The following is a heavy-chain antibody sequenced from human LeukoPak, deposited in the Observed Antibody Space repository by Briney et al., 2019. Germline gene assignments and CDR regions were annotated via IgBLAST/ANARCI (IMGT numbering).Heavy chain of an antibody. Sequence: SETLSLTCAVYGGSFSAYYWGWIRQPPGKGLEWIGEIDHSGFPTYNPSLKSRFTISVDTSKNQFSLKLSSVTAADTAVYYCARVNNWFDPWGQGTLVTVSS. CDR1: GGSFSAYY. CDR3: ARVNNWFDP. CDR2: IDHSGFP. V-gene: IGHV4-34*01. J-gene: IGHJ5*02.